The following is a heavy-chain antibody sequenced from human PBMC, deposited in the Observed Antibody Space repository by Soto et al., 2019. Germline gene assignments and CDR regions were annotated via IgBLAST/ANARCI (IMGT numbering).Heavy chain of an antibody. J-gene: IGHJ5*02. CDR2: IYHSGST. V-gene: IGHV4-4*02. CDR1: SGSISSSNW. CDR3: ARSVLDFWSGYNWFDP. D-gene: IGHD3-3*01. Sequence: SETLSLTCAVSSGSISSSNWWSWVRQPPGKGLEWIGEIYHSGSTNYNPSLKSRVTISVDKSMNQFSLKLSSVTAADTAVYYCARSVLDFWSGYNWFDPWGQGTLVTVSS.